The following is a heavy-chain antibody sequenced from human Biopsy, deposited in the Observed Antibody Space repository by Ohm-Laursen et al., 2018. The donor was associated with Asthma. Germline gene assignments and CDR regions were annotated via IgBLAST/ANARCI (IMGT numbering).Heavy chain of an antibody. CDR1: GFTFSSYS. D-gene: IGHD2-21*01. CDR2: IATDGSNK. V-gene: IGHV3-64D*08. J-gene: IGHJ4*02. Sequence: GSLRLSCAAPGFTFSSYSMHWVRQAPGRGPEYVSFIATDGSNKFYADSVKGRFTVSRDNSKHTLYLHMTGLRPEDTGVYYCVKDHSAGYYYFDDWGQGAQVTVSS. CDR3: VKDHSAGYYYFDD.